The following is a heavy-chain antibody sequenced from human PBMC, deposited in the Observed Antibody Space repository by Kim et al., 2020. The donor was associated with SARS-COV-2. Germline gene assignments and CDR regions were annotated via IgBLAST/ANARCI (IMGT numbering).Heavy chain of an antibody. Sequence: GGSLRLSCAASGFTFSSYAMSWVRQAPGKGLEWVSLISSSGGSTFYADSVKGRFTISRDESKNTLYLQMNSLRAEDTAVYYCAKDSPPRPFDYWGQGTLVTVSS. CDR1: GFTFSSYA. J-gene: IGHJ4*02. V-gene: IGHV3-23*01. CDR2: ISSSGGST. CDR3: AKDSPPRPFDY.